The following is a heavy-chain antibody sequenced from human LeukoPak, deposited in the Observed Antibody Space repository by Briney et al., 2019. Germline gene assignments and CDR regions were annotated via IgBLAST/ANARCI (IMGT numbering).Heavy chain of an antibody. CDR3: ARVTSRPRPRYFDL. CDR1: GGSISSYY. J-gene: IGHJ2*01. V-gene: IGHV4-59*12. D-gene: IGHD2-2*01. Sequence: SETLSLTCTVSGGSISSYYWSWIRQPPGKGLEWLGYIYHSGSTNYNPSLKSRVTISVDKSKNQFSLKLSSVTAADTAVYYCARVTSRPRPRYFDLWGRGTLVTVSS. CDR2: IYHSGST.